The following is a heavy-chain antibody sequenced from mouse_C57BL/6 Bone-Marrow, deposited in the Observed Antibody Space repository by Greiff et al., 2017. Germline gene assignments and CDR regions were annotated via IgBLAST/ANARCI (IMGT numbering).Heavy chain of an antibody. J-gene: IGHJ4*01. V-gene: IGHV7-1*01. CDR3: ARDADSSGYYAMDY. D-gene: IGHD3-2*02. CDR2: SRNKANDYTT. Sequence: EVKLMESGGGLVQSGRSLRLSCATSGFTFSDFYMEWVRQAPGKGLEWIAASRNKANDYTTEYSASVKGRFIVSRDTSQSILYLQMNALRAEDTAIYYCARDADSSGYYAMDYWGQGTSVTVSS. CDR1: GFTFSDFY.